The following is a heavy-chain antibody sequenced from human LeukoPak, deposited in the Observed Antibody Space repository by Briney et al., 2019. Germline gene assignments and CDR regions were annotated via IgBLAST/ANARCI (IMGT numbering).Heavy chain of an antibody. J-gene: IGHJ4*02. Sequence: GGSLRLSCAASGFSFDDYAMHWVRQAPGKGLEWVAVISYDESDKYYADSVKGRFTISRDNSKNTLYLQMNSLRVEDTAVYYCANDGRGSFTLDFWGQGTLVTVSS. D-gene: IGHD1-26*01. V-gene: IGHV3-30*18. CDR2: ISYDESDK. CDR1: GFSFDDYA. CDR3: ANDGRGSFTLDF.